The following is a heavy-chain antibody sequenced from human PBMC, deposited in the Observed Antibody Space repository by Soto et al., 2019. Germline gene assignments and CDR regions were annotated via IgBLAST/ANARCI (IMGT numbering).Heavy chain of an antibody. V-gene: IGHV3-23*01. CDR3: SKDLNTYVDSSGVDCPRSG. Sequence: GGSLRLSCATSGFTFSNYAMSWVRQAPGKGLEWVSAISGSGGKTNYADSVKGRFTISRDKFKNTLYLQINSLRAEDTAVYFCSKDLNTYVDSSGVDCPRSGWGQGALVTVSS. J-gene: IGHJ4*02. CDR2: ISGSGGKT. CDR1: GFTFSNYA. D-gene: IGHD2-21*02.